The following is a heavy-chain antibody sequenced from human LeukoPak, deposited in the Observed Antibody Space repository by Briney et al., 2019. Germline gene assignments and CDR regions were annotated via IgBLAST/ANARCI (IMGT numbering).Heavy chain of an antibody. V-gene: IGHV2-5*01. Sequence: SGPTLVNPSQTLTLTCTFSGIPLSTGAVGVGWVRLPPGKALGWLALIYWNDNKRYSPSLKSRLTITKDTSKNQVVLTMTNTDPVDTATYYCAHSPYQLLHFDYWGQGTLVTVSS. CDR2: IYWNDNK. CDR3: AHSPYQLLHFDY. CDR1: GIPLSTGAVG. D-gene: IGHD2-2*01. J-gene: IGHJ4*02.